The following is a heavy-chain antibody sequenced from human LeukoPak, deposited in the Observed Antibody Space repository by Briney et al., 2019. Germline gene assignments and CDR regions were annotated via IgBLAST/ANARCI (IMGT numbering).Heavy chain of an antibody. D-gene: IGHD5-12*01. CDR3: ARDVGYSGYRSNFDY. J-gene: IGHJ4*02. Sequence: SETLSLTCAVYGGSFSGYYWSWIRQPAGKGLEWIGRIYTSGSTNYNPSLKSRVTISVDTSKNQFSLKLSSVTAADTAVYYCARDVGYSGYRSNFDYWGQGTLVTVSS. V-gene: IGHV4-4*07. CDR2: IYTSGST. CDR1: GGSFSGYY.